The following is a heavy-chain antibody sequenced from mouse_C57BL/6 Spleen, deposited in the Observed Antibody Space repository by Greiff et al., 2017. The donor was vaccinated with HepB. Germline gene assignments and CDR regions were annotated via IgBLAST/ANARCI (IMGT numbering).Heavy chain of an antibody. CDR1: GFTFSSYA. J-gene: IGHJ4*01. V-gene: IGHV5-4*03. D-gene: IGHD1-1*02. CDR3: ARGVGQYGLDY. Sequence: EVKLVESGGGLVKPGGSLKLSCAASGFTFSSYAMSWVRQTPERRLEWVATISDGGSYTYYPDNVKGRFTISRDNAKNNLYLQMSHLKSGDTAMYYCARGVGQYGLDYWGQGTSVTVSS. CDR2: ISDGGSYT.